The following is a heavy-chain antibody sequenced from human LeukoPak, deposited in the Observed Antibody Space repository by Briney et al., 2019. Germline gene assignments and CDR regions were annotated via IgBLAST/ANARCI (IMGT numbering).Heavy chain of an antibody. Sequence: ASVKVSCKASGYTFTSYYMHWVRQSPGQGLEGMGIINPSGGSTSYAQKFQGRVTMTRDTSTSTVYMELSSLRSEDTAVYYCARAGSGYYEEYYFDYWGQGTLVTVSS. CDR3: ARAGSGYYEEYYFDY. D-gene: IGHD3-22*01. CDR2: INPSGGST. CDR1: GYTFTSYY. V-gene: IGHV1-46*01. J-gene: IGHJ4*02.